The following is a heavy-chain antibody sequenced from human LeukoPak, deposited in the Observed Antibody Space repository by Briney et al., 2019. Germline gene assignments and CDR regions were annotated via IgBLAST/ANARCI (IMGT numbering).Heavy chain of an antibody. CDR2: SGGSGGST. V-gene: IGHV3-23*01. CDR3: AKDLLSTY. J-gene: IGHJ4*02. CDR1: GFTFSSYA. Sequence: PGGSLLLSCAASGFTFSSYAMSWVRQAPGKGLEWVSASGGSGGSTSYADSVKGRFTISRDNSKNTLYLQMNRLRAEDTAVYYCAKDLLSTYWGKGTLVTVSS. D-gene: IGHD3-16*01.